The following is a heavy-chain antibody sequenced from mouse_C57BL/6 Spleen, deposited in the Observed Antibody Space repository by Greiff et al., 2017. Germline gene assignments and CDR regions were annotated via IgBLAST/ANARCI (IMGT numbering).Heavy chain of an antibody. CDR3: VRLRYYGSSYWYFDV. Sequence: DVKLVESGGGLVQPKGSLKLSCAASGFSFNTYAMNWVRQAPGKGLEWVARIRSKSNNYATYYADSVKDRFTISRDDSESMLYLQMNNLKTEDTAMYYCVRLRYYGSSYWYFDVWGTGTTVTVSS. CDR1: GFSFNTYA. V-gene: IGHV10-1*01. J-gene: IGHJ1*03. CDR2: IRSKSNNYAT. D-gene: IGHD1-1*01.